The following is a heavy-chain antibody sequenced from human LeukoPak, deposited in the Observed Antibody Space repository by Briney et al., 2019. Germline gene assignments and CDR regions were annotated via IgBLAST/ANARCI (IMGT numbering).Heavy chain of an antibody. CDR3: ATGYYDSSGYYPKH. V-gene: IGHV1-24*01. J-gene: IGHJ1*01. CDR2: FDPEDGET. Sequence: ASVKVSCKVSGYTLTELSMHWVRQAPGKGLEWMGGFDPEDGETIYAQKFQGRVTMTEDTSTDTAHMELSSLRSEDTAVYYCATGYYDSSGYYPKHWGQGTLVTVSS. CDR1: GYTLTELS. D-gene: IGHD3-22*01.